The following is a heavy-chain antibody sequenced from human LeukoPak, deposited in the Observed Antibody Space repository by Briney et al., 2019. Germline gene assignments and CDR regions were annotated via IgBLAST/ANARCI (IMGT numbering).Heavy chain of an antibody. J-gene: IGHJ4*02. CDR3: ARTPLAFDGFDY. Sequence: SQTLSLTCAISGDSVSSNSAAWNWIRQSPWRGLEWLGRTYYRSKWYNDYAVSVKSRITINPDPSKNQFSLQLNSVTPEDTAVYYCARTPLAFDGFDYWGQGTLVTVSS. V-gene: IGHV6-1*01. CDR1: GDSVSSNSAA. D-gene: IGHD2-15*01. CDR2: TYYRSKWYN.